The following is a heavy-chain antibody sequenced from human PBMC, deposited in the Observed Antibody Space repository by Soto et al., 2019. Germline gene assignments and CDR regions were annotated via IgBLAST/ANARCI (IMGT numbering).Heavy chain of an antibody. CDR2: IIPIIGII. D-gene: IGHD4-4*01. CDR1: GGTFSTYT. Sequence: GASVKVSCKASGGTFSTYTMTWVRQAPGQGLEWMGRIIPIIGIINYAQKFQGRVTISADKFTGTAYMELTGLRSDDTAVYYCAGDPDSHYNDSHASSYPWGQGTLVTVSS. V-gene: IGHV1-69*04. J-gene: IGHJ5*02. CDR3: AGDPDSHYNDSHASSYP.